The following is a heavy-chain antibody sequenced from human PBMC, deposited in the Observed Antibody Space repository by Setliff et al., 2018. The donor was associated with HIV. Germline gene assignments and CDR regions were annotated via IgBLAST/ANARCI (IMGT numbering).Heavy chain of an antibody. CDR3: ARDQKGYSYGYFDS. J-gene: IGHJ4*02. Sequence: PSETLSLTCTSSGDSISGYYGSWLRQPAGKGLEWIGRMHTSGNTNYNPSLKSRVTMSVDTSKNQFSLRLSSVTAADTAVYYCARDQKGYSYGYFDSWGQGTLVTVSS. D-gene: IGHD5-18*01. CDR2: MHTSGNT. CDR1: GDSISGYY. V-gene: IGHV4-4*07.